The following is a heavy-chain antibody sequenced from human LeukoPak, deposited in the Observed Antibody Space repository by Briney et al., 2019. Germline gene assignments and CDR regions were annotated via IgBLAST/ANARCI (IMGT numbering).Heavy chain of an antibody. V-gene: IGHV4-61*01. J-gene: IGHJ3*02. CDR1: GVSVSSASYY. D-gene: IGHD3-16*01. CDR2: IYNRGST. CDR3: ARVLDLSKRGLDAFDI. Sequence: SETLSLTCTVSGVSVSSASYYWSWIRRPPGKGLEWIGYIYNRGSTNYNPSLQSRVTISTDTSKNQFSLTLSSVTAADTAVYYCARVLDLSKRGLDAFDIWGQGTMVTVSS.